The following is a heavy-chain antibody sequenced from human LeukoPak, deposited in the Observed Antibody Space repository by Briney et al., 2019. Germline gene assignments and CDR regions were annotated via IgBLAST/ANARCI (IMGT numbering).Heavy chain of an antibody. V-gene: IGHV3-23*01. CDR2: ISGGGGST. D-gene: IGHD3-10*01. CDR3: ARAMVRGVIITGSAFDI. Sequence: PGGSLRLSCAAPGFTFSSYAMSWVRQAPGKGLEWVTAISGGGGSTYYADSVKGRFTISRDNSKNTLYLQMNSLRAEDTAVYYCARAMVRGVIITGSAFDIWGQGTMVTVSS. J-gene: IGHJ3*02. CDR1: GFTFSSYA.